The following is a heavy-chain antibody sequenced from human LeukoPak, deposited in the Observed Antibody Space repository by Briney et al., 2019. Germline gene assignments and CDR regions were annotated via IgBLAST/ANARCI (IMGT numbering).Heavy chain of an antibody. Sequence: SETLSLTCTVSGGSISSYYWSWIRQSPGKGLECIGYIHYTGSTNYNPSLKRRVTISVQTSKDQFSLKLNAVIAWDTAVYYGARGGYYGSGNDFRFDPWGQGTLVTVSS. V-gene: IGHV4-59*01. CDR3: ARGGYYGSGNDFRFDP. CDR2: IHYTGST. J-gene: IGHJ5*02. CDR1: GGSISSYY. D-gene: IGHD3-10*01.